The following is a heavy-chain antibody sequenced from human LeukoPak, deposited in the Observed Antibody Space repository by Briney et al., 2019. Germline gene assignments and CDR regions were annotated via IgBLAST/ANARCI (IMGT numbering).Heavy chain of an antibody. CDR3: ARVRSAAAGPLDY. CDR2: INHDGTEK. D-gene: IGHD6-13*01. CDR1: GFSFDSYW. V-gene: IGHV3-7*01. J-gene: IGHJ4*02. Sequence: GGSLRLSCVGSGFSFDSYWMNWVRQAPGRGLEWVANINHDGTEKYYVDSVKGRFTISRDNANKSLYLQMNSLSADDTAVYHCARVRSAAAGPLDYWGQGTLVTVSS.